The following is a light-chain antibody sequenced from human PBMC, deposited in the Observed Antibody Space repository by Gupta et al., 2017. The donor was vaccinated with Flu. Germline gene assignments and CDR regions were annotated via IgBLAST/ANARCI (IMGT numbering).Light chain of an antibody. CDR3: QKRSNWPPYT. CDR2: DES. V-gene: IGKV3-11*01. J-gene: IGKJ2*01. Sequence: EIVLTQSPATLSLSPGERATLSCRASQSVGTYLAWYQQKPGQTPRLLIYDESNRDTGIPARFSGSGCGKDVTLTISSREQEDFAVYYCQKRSNWPPYTFGQGTMLEIK. CDR1: QSVGTY.